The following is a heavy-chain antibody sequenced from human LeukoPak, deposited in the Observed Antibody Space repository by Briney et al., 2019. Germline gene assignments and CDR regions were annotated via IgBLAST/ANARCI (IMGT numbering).Heavy chain of an antibody. CDR1: GGSISSYY. D-gene: IGHD2-15*01. CDR2: IYYSGST. V-gene: IGHV4-59*01. Sequence: SETLSLTCTVSGGSISSYYWSWIRQPPGKGLEWIGYIYYSGSTNYNPSLKRRVTISVDTSKNQFSLKLSSVTAADTAVYYCARGYCSGGSCYLDYWGQGTLVTVSS. J-gene: IGHJ4*02. CDR3: ARGYCSGGSCYLDY.